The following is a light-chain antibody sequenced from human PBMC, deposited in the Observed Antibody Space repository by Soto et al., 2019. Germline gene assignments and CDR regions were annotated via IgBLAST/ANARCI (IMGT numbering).Light chain of an antibody. Sequence: DIVMTQSPRSLPVTPGEPASISCRSSQRLLHSNGYNFLDWYLQKPGQSTQLLIYLGSNRASGVPDRFSGSGSGTDFTVKISRVEAEDVGVYYCMQALQTPLTFGGGTKVDIK. J-gene: IGKJ4*01. V-gene: IGKV2-28*01. CDR1: QRLLHSNGYNF. CDR3: MQALQTPLT. CDR2: LGS.